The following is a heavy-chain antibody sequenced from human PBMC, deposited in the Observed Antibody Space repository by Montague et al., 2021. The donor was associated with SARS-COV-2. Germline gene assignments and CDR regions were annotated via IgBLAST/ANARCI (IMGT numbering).Heavy chain of an antibody. D-gene: IGHD6-19*01. V-gene: IGHV4-61*05. CDR2: VYYNGDT. CDR1: AVSFSSSYYY. J-gene: IGHJ3*01. Sequence: SETLSLTCTVSAVSFSSSYYYWAWIRQPPGRRPEWIGYVYYNGDTKYNPSLQSRVTISIDTSENQFSLRLNSVTAADTAVYFCARGWAFDPWGQGRLVTVSS. CDR3: ARGWAFDP.